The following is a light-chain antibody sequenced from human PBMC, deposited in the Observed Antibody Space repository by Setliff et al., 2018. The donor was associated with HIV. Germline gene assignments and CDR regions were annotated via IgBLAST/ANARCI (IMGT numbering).Light chain of an antibody. CDR3: SSYTSSSTYV. Sequence: QSALAQPASVSGSPGQPITISCTGTSSDVGTYNYVSWYQQHPGKAPKLMISEVSSRPSGVSNRFSGSKSGNTASLTISGLQAEDEADYYCSSYTSSSTYVFGTGTKVTVL. CDR1: SSDVGTYNY. J-gene: IGLJ1*01. V-gene: IGLV2-14*01. CDR2: EVS.